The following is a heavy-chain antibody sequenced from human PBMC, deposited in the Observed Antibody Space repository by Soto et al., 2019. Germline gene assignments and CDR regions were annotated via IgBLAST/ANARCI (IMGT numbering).Heavy chain of an antibody. V-gene: IGHV4-59*11. Sequence: QVQLQESGPGLVKPSETLSLTCTVSGGSISSHYWSWIRQPPGKGLEWIGYIYYSGSTNYNPSLKSRVTISADTPKNQFSLKLSSVTAADTAVYYCASGHMVRGVIIPGFDYWGQGTLVTVSS. CDR1: GGSISSHY. CDR3: ASGHMVRGVIIPGFDY. D-gene: IGHD3-10*01. J-gene: IGHJ4*02. CDR2: IYYSGST.